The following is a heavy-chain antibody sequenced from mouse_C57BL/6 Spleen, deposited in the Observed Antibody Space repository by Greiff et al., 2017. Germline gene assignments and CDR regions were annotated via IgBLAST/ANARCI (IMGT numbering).Heavy chain of an antibody. V-gene: IGHV1-59*01. CDR1: GYTFTSYW. CDR2: IDPSDSYT. CDR3: ALIYYGNYVVAY. Sequence: QVQLQQPGAELVRPGTSVKLSCKASGYTFTSYWMHWVKQRPGQGLEWIGVIDPSDSYTNYNQKFKGKATLTVDTSSSTAYMQLSSLTSEDSAVYDCALIYYGNYVVAYWGQGTLVTVSA. D-gene: IGHD2-1*01. J-gene: IGHJ3*01.